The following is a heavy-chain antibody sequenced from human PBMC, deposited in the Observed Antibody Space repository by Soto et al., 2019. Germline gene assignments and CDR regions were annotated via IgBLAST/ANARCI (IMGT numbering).Heavy chain of an antibody. D-gene: IGHD2-15*01. V-gene: IGHV4-38-2*01. CDR3: ASLPPYCSGGSCYSGWFDP. CDR2: IYHSGST. J-gene: IGHJ5*02. CDR1: GYSISSGYY. Sequence: PSETLYLTCAVSGYSISSGYYWVWIRQPPGKGLEWIGSIYHSGSTYYNPSLKSRVTISVDTSKNQFSLKLSSVTAADTAVYYCASLPPYCSGGSCYSGWFDPWGQGTLVTVSS.